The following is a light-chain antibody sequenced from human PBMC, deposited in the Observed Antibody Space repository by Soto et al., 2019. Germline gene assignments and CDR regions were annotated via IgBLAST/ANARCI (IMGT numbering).Light chain of an antibody. CDR1: RSNIGAGDA. CDR3: QSYDSSLSDSV. J-gene: IGLJ2*01. CDR2: DNT. V-gene: IGLV1-40*01. Sequence: QSVLTQPPSVSGAPGQRVTISCTGSRSNIGAGDAVHWYQQLPGTAPKLLIYDNTNRPSGVPDRFSASESGTSASLAITGLQSEDEADYYCQSYDSSLSDSVFGGGTKVTVL.